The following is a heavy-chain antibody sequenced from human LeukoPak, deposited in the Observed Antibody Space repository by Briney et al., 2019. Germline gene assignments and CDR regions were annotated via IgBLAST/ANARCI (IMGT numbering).Heavy chain of an antibody. Sequence: GGSLRLSCAASGFTFSSYAMHWVRQAPGKGLEYVSAINSNGGSTYYANSVKGRFTISRDNSKNTLHLQMGMLSAEAIACYYSARGSGYGDYSQSTFDIWGQGTVVTVSS. V-gene: IGHV3-64*01. CDR3: ARGSGYGDYSQSTFDI. D-gene: IGHD4-17*01. CDR1: GFTFSSYA. J-gene: IGHJ3*02. CDR2: INSNGGST.